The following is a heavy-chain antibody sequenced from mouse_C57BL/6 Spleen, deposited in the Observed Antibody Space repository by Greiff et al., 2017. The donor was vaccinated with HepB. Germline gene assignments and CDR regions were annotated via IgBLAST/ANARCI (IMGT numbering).Heavy chain of an antibody. CDR2: IYPGDGDT. J-gene: IGHJ1*03. CDR3: ARSGGSTWYFDV. CDR1: GYAFSSSW. D-gene: IGHD1-1*01. Sequence: QVQLQQSGPELVKPGASVKISCKASGYAFSSSWMNWVKQRPGKGLEWIGRIYPGDGDTNYNGKFKGKATLTADKSSSTAYMQLSSLTSEDSAVYFCARSGGSTWYFDVWGTGTTVTVSS. V-gene: IGHV1-82*01.